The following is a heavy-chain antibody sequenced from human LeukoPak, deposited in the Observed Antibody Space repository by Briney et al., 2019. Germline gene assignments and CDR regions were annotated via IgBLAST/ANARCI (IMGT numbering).Heavy chain of an antibody. J-gene: IGHJ4*02. Sequence: GGSLRLSCAASGFTFSSYSMNWVRQAPGKGLEWVSSISSSSSYIYYADSVKGRFTISRDNSKNTLYLQMNSLRAEDTAVYYCAREGPYCGGDCMGYWGQGTLVTVSS. CDR2: ISSSSSYI. CDR1: GFTFSSYS. V-gene: IGHV3-21*01. CDR3: AREGPYCGGDCMGY. D-gene: IGHD2-21*02.